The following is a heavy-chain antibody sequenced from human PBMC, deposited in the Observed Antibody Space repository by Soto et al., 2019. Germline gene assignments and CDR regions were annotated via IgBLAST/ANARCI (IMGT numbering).Heavy chain of an antibody. CDR2: IIPILGIA. Sequence: GASVKVSCKASGGTFSSYTISWVRQAPGQGLEWMGRIIPILGIANYAQKFQGRVTITADKSTSTAYMELSSLRSEDTAVYYCARDRDTMVRGVLPWFDPWGQGTLVTGSS. V-gene: IGHV1-69*04. D-gene: IGHD3-10*01. J-gene: IGHJ5*02. CDR1: GGTFSSYT. CDR3: ARDRDTMVRGVLPWFDP.